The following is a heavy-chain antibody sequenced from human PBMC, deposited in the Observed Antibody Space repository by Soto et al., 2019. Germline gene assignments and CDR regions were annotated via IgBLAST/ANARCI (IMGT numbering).Heavy chain of an antibody. Sequence: QLQLQESGPGLVKPWETLSLTCTVPGGSITSINHFWGWTRQPPGKGLEWIGSTYYSGTTYYNPSLKSRVTISGDTSKNQFSLKLSSVTAADTAVYYCARLKGSYWWLDYWGQGTLVTVSS. J-gene: IGHJ4*02. CDR3: ARLKGSYWWLDY. CDR1: GGSITSINHF. CDR2: TYYSGTT. V-gene: IGHV4-39*01. D-gene: IGHD3-10*01.